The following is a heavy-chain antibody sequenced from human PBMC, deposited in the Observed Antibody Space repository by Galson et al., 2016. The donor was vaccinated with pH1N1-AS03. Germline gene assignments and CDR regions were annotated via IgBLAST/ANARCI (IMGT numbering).Heavy chain of an antibody. CDR2: IIPIFNTI. CDR3: CVSVTPSSFTDAFDI. CDR1: GGTFSRST. J-gene: IGHJ3*02. D-gene: IGHD5-18*01. V-gene: IGHV1-69*13. Sequence: SVKVSCKASGGTFSRSTISWVRQAPGHGLEWMGRIIPIFNTINYAQKLRGRVTMTVDESTSTAYMDLSSLRYEDSAIYCCCVSVTPSSFTDAFDIWGQGTTVTVSS.